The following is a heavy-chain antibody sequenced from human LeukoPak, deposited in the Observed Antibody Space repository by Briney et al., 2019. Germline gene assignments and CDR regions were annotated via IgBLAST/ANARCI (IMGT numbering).Heavy chain of an antibody. CDR3: ARPNVYSSSWYYFDY. CDR1: GFTFSDYY. J-gene: IGHJ4*02. V-gene: IGHV3-11*01. D-gene: IGHD6-13*01. Sequence: GGSLRLSCAASGFTFSDYYMSWIRQAPGKGLEWVSYISSSGSTIYYADSVKDRFTISRDNAKNSLYLQMNSLRAEDTAVYYCARPNVYSSSWYYFDYWGQGTLVTVSS. CDR2: ISSSGSTI.